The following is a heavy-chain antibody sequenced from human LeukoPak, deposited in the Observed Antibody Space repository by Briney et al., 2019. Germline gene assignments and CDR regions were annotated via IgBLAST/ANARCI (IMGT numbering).Heavy chain of an antibody. CDR3: ATFTERENYHYTANL. V-gene: IGHV3-74*01. CDR2: INNDGSST. Sequence: HPGGSLRLSCAASGLTLSSYWMQWVRDAPGKGQGWVSHINNDGSSTNYAASVKGRFTISRDNAKNTLYLQMNSLRAEDTAVYYCATFTERENYHYTANLWGQGTLVIVS. J-gene: IGHJ4*02. CDR1: GLTLSSYW. D-gene: IGHD3-16*02.